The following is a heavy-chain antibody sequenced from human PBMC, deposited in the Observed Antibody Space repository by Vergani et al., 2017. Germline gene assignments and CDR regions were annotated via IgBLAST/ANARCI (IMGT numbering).Heavy chain of an antibody. CDR1: GFTFRNYA. J-gene: IGHJ4*02. Sequence: EVQLLESGGGLAQPGGSLRLSCAASGFTFRNYAMTWVRQAPGKGLEWVSIISDNGGTTYYADSVKGRFTISRVNSKNTLHLQMNSLRADDTAVYYCTKGSRGYTGYFFDYWGQGTLATVSS. D-gene: IGHD5-12*01. CDR2: ISDNGGTT. V-gene: IGHV3-23*01. CDR3: TKGSRGYTGYFFDY.